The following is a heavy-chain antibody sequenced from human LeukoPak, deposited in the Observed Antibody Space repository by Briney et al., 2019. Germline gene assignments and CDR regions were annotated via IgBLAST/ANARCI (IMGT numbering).Heavy chain of an antibody. D-gene: IGHD3-3*01. J-gene: IGHJ6*03. CDR3: ARHLQGMEWLLGYYYYYMDV. V-gene: IGHV4-38-2*01. CDR1: GYSISSGYY. Sequence: KPSETLSLTCAVSGYSISSGYYWGWIRPPPGKGLEWIGSIYHSGSTYYNPSLKSRVTISVDTSKNQFSLKLSSVTAADTAVYYCARHLQGMEWLLGYYYYYMDVWGKGTTVTVSS. CDR2: IYHSGST.